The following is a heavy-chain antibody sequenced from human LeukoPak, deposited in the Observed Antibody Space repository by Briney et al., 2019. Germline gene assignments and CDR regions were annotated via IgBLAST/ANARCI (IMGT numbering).Heavy chain of an antibody. D-gene: IGHD3-3*01. CDR3: ARAIRFGVVIMWYYYYGMDV. Sequence: GRSLRLSCAASGFTFSSYAMHWVRQAPGKGLEWVAVISYDGSNKYYADSVKGRFTISRDNSKNTLYLQMNSLRAEDTAVYYCARAIRFGVVIMWYYYYGMDVWGQGTTVTVSS. J-gene: IGHJ6*02. CDR1: GFTFSSYA. CDR2: ISYDGSNK. V-gene: IGHV3-30-3*01.